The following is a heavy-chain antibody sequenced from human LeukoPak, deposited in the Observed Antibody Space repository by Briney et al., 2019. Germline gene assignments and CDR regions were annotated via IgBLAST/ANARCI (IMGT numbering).Heavy chain of an antibody. CDR1: GFTFSSYG. Sequence: GGSLRLSCAASGFTFSSYGMHWVRQAPGKGLEWAAFIRYDGSNKYYADSVKGRFTISRDNSKNTLYLQMNSLRAEDTAVYYCATELQTIVGASRLFDYRGQGTLVTVSS. J-gene: IGHJ4*02. CDR3: ATELQTIVGASRLFDY. D-gene: IGHD1-26*01. CDR2: IRYDGSNK. V-gene: IGHV3-30*02.